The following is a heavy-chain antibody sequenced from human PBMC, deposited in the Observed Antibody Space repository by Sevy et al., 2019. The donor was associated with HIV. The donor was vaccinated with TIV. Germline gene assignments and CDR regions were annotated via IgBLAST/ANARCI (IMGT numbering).Heavy chain of an antibody. CDR2: INHSGST. D-gene: IGHD5-18*01. Sequence: SETLSLTCAVYGGSFSGYYWSWIRQPPGKGLEWIGEINHSGSTNYNPSLKSRVTISVDTSKNQFSLKLSSVTAADTAVYYCARGSLIQLWLKYYYYGMDVWGQGTTVTVSS. CDR1: GGSFSGYY. J-gene: IGHJ6*02. CDR3: ARGSLIQLWLKYYYYGMDV. V-gene: IGHV4-34*01.